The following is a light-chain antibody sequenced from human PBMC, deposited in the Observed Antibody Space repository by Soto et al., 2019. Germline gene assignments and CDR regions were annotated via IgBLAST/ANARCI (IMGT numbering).Light chain of an antibody. CDR2: GAS. CDR1: QSVSSSY. Sequence: EIVLTQSPGTLDLSPGERATLSCTASQSVSSSYLAWDQQKPGQAPTLLIYGASSRATGIPDRFRGSGAGTDFTLTISRLEPADFAVYYCQQYGSSPSWTFGQGTKVEIK. J-gene: IGKJ1*01. V-gene: IGKV3-20*01. CDR3: QQYGSSPSWT.